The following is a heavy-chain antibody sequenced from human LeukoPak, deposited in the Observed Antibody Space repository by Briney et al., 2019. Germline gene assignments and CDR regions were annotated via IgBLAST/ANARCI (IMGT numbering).Heavy chain of an antibody. CDR3: ARGGGGGNWNDY. V-gene: IGHV3-33*01. D-gene: IGHD1-20*01. J-gene: IGHJ4*02. CDR1: GFTFSSYG. Sequence: GRSLRLSCAASGFTFSSYGMHWVRQAPGKGLEWVAVIWYDGSNKYYADSVKGRFTISRDNSKNTLYLQMYSLRAEDTAVYYCARGGGGGNWNDYWGQGTLVTVSS. CDR2: IWYDGSNK.